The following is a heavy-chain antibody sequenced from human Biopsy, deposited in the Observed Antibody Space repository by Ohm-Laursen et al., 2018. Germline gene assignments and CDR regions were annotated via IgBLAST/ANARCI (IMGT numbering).Heavy chain of an antibody. CDR3: VRGANGFDY. D-gene: IGHD1-1*01. CDR1: GFTFSSYA. Sequence: SLRLSCAASGFTFSSYAMEWVRQPPGGGLEWVGRARNKANSYIIEYAASLRGRFTISRDDSKSSLYLQMNSLRTEDTAVYYCVRGANGFDYWGQGTLVTVSS. V-gene: IGHV3-72*01. CDR2: ARNKANSYII. J-gene: IGHJ4*02.